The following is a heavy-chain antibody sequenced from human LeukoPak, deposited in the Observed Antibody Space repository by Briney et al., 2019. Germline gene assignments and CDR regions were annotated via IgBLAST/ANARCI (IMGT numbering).Heavy chain of an antibody. Sequence: GASVKVSCKASGGTFSSYAISWVRQAPGQGLEWMGRIIPILGIANYAQKFQGRVTITADKSTSTAYMELSSLRSEDTAVYYCARTRGIRNTYYDNWGQGTLVTVSS. J-gene: IGHJ4*02. D-gene: IGHD3-9*01. CDR3: ARTRGIRNTYYDN. V-gene: IGHV1-69*04. CDR2: IIPILGIA. CDR1: GGTFSSYA.